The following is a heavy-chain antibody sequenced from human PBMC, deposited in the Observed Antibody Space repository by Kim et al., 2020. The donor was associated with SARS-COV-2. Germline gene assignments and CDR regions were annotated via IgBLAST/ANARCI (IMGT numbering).Heavy chain of an antibody. D-gene: IGHD3-10*01. Sequence: YAQGFPGRFVFSLDTSVSTAYLQISSLKAEDTAVYYCARGVRGVIISFDYWGQGTLVTVSS. V-gene: IGHV7-4-1*02. J-gene: IGHJ4*02. CDR3: ARGVRGVIISFDY.